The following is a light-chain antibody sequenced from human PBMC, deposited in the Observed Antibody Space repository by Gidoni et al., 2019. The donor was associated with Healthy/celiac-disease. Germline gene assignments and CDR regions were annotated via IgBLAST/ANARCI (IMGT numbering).Light chain of an antibody. V-gene: IGKV3-20*01. Sequence: EIVLTQSPGTLSLSPGERATLSCRASQSVSSSYLAWYQQKPGQAPRLLIYGASSRATGIPARFSGSGSGTDFTLTISRLEPEDFAVYYCQQYGSLLTFGQGTRLEIK. CDR3: QQYGSLLT. CDR1: QSVSSSY. CDR2: GAS. J-gene: IGKJ5*01.